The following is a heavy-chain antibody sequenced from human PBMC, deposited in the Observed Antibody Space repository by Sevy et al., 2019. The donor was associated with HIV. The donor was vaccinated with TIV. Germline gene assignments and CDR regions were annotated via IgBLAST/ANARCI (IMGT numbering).Heavy chain of an antibody. CDR2: ISAYNGNT. Sequence: ASVTVSCKASGYTFTSYGISWVRQAPGQGLEWMGWISAYNGNTNYAQKLQGRVTMTTDTSTSTAYMELRSLRSDDTAVYYCARMSKSYYWFDPWGQGTLVTVSS. CDR3: ARMSKSYYWFDP. D-gene: IGHD1-26*01. V-gene: IGHV1-18*01. J-gene: IGHJ5*02. CDR1: GYTFTSYG.